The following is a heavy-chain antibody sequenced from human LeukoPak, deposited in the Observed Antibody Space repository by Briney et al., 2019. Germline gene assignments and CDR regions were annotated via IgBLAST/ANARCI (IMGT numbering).Heavy chain of an antibody. V-gene: IGHV3-48*03. CDR1: GFRFSNYE. J-gene: IGHJ6*03. Sequence: GGSLRLSCAASGFRFSNYEMNWVRQAPGKGLEWVSHISSSGSIIFYADSVKGRFTISRDNAKNSLYLQMNSLRAEDTSVYYCAGRLSSDYYYTDVWGKGTTVTVSS. CDR2: ISSSGSII. CDR3: AGRLSSDYYYTDV.